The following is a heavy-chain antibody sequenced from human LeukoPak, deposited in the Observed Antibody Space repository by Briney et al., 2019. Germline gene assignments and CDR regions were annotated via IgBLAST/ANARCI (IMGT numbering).Heavy chain of an antibody. CDR1: GGSFSGYY. D-gene: IGHD4-17*01. Sequence: SETLSLTCAVYGGSFSGYYWSWIRQPPGKGLEWIGEINHSGSTNYNPSLKSRVTISLDTSKNQFSLKLSSVTAADTAVYYCARGQGTVATHWGQGTLVTVSS. V-gene: IGHV4-34*01. CDR3: ARGQGTVATH. J-gene: IGHJ4*02. CDR2: INHSGST.